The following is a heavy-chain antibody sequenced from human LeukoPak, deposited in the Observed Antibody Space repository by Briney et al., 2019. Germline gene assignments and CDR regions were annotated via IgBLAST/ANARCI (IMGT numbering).Heavy chain of an antibody. J-gene: IGHJ4*02. V-gene: IGHV1-8*03. D-gene: IGHD4-17*01. CDR1: GYTFTSYH. CDR3: ARTTSLTASGYDY. Sequence: ASVKVSCKTSGYTFTSYHINWVRQATGQGLAWMGWMNPYSGDRGYAQKFQGRVSITSDTSIGTAYMELSSLRSDDTAVYFCARTTSLTASGYDYWGQGTLVTVSS. CDR2: MNPYSGDR.